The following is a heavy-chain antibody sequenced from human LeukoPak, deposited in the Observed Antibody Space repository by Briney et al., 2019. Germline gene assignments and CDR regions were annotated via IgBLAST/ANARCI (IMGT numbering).Heavy chain of an antibody. CDR1: GGSISSGVYY. CDR2: IYYSGST. V-gene: IGHV4-30-4*01. D-gene: IGHD3-10*01. J-gene: IGHJ4*02. CDR3: ARASYYYGSGSHDY. Sequence: SQTPSLTCTVSGGSISSGVYYWSWLRQPPGKGLEWIGYIYYSGSTYYNPSLKSRVTISVDTSNNQFSLKLSSVTAADTAVYYCARASYYYGSGSHDYWGQGTLVTVSS.